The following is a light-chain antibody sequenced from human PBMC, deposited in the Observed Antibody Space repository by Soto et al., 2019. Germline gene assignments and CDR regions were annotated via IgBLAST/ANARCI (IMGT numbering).Light chain of an antibody. CDR1: SSDVGAYNL. V-gene: IGLV2-23*01. CDR3: CSYAGSRTFV. J-gene: IGLJ3*02. CDR2: EDT. Sequence: QSALTQPASVSGSPGQSITVSCTGTSSDVGAYNLVSWYQQHPGKAPRLIIYEDTKRPSGISHRFSGSKSDNTASLTLSGLRAEDEAHYHCCSYAGSRTFVFGGGTKVTVL.